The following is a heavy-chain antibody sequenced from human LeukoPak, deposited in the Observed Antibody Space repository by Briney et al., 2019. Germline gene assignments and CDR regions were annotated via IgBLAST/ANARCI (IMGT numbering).Heavy chain of an antibody. CDR3: ARVAYGSGSRPLYWYFDL. D-gene: IGHD3-10*01. J-gene: IGHJ2*01. CDR2: IYHSGST. Sequence: PSETLSLTCTVSGGSISSYYWSWIRQPPGKGLEWIGYIYHSGSTYYNPSLKSRVTISVDRSKNQFSLKLCSVTAADTAVYYCARVAYGSGSRPLYWYFDLWGRGTLVTVSS. V-gene: IGHV4-59*12. CDR1: GGSISSYY.